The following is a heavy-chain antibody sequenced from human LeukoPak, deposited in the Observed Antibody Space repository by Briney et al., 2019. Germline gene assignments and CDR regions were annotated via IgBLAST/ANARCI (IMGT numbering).Heavy chain of an antibody. D-gene: IGHD3-10*01. V-gene: IGHV4-39*01. J-gene: IGHJ4*02. CDR1: GGSISSFSYY. CDR2: ISSSEST. Sequence: SSETLSLTCTVSGGSISSFSYYWEWVRQPPGLGLEWIGGISSSESTYYNPSLKSRTTMSVDTSKNQFSLRLNSLTAADTAVYYCARRYYGSLSYPAYFDYWGQGTLVTVSS. CDR3: ARRYYGSLSYPAYFDY.